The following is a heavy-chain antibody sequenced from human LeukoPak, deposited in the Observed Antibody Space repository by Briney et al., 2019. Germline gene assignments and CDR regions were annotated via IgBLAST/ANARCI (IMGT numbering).Heavy chain of an antibody. CDR2: IYYSGTT. CDR3: ARGVYIAAAQYGY. J-gene: IGHJ4*02. CDR1: GGSIRSYY. D-gene: IGHD6-13*01. V-gene: IGHV4-59*01. Sequence: SETLSLTCTVSGGSIRSYYWSWIRQPPGKGLEWIGYIYYSGTTNYNPSLKSRDTISVDTSKNQFSLKLSSVTAADTAVYYCARGVYIAAAQYGYWGQGTLVTVSS.